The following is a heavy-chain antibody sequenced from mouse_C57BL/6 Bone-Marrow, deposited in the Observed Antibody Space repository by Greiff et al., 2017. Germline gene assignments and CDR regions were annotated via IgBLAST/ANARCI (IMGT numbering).Heavy chain of an antibody. CDR2: IDPSDSYT. CDR3: AREVYYGSSYYFDY. D-gene: IGHD1-1*01. Sequence: QVQLQQPGAELVMPGASVKLSCKASGYTFTSYWMHWVKQRPGQGLGWIGEIDPSDSYTNYNQKFKGKSTLTVDKSSSTAYMQLSSLTSEDSAVYYCAREVYYGSSYYFDYWGQGTTLTVSS. CDR1: GYTFTSYW. V-gene: IGHV1-69*01. J-gene: IGHJ2*01.